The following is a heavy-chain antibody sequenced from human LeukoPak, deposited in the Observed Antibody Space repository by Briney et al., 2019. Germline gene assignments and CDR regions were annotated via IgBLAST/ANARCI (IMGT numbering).Heavy chain of an antibody. CDR3: ARGFYGDYDLYGAFDI. Sequence: GGSLRLSCAASGFTFSSYGMSWVRQAPGKWLEWVSAISGSGGSTYYAGSVKGRFTISRDNSKNTLYLQMNSLRAEDTSVYYCARGFYGDYDLYGAFDIWGQGTMVTVSS. J-gene: IGHJ3*02. CDR1: GFTFSSYG. CDR2: ISGSGGST. D-gene: IGHD4-17*01. V-gene: IGHV3-23*01.